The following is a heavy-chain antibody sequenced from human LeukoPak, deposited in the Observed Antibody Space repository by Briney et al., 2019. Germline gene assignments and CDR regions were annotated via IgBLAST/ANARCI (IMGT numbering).Heavy chain of an antibody. CDR1: SYSFSTFG. J-gene: IGHJ4*02. CDR3: ARTSGSRDYYDSSGYYIDY. V-gene: IGHV1-18*01. D-gene: IGHD3-22*01. CDR2: ISADNGNT. Sequence: ASVTVSCTASSYSFSTFGISWVRQAPGQGLEWMGWISADNGNTHYAQKLQGRVTMTTDTSTSTAYMELRSLRSDDTAVYYCARTSGSRDYYDSSGYYIDYWGQGTLVTVSS.